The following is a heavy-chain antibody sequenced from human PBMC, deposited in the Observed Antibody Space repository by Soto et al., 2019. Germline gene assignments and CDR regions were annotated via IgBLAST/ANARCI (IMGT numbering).Heavy chain of an antibody. V-gene: IGHV3-23*01. J-gene: IGHJ4*02. CDR1: GFTFSIYG. D-gene: IGHD1-7*01. CDR2: SSATVAGT. Sequence: ELQLLESGGGLVQPGGSLRLSCAASGFTFSIYGMTWVRQAPGKGLEWVSFSSATVAGTYYADSVKGRFTIFRDNSKNTLYLRMTSLRADDTAVYYCAKDRRAGGNYGFYSDFWGQGALVIVSS. CDR3: AKDRRAGGNYGFYSDF.